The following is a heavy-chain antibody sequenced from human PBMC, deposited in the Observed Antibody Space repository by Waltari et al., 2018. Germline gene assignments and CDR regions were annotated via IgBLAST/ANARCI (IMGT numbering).Heavy chain of an antibody. J-gene: IGHJ4*02. CDR3: ARRCSGGSCYPGPFDY. CDR1: GYTFTSYA. D-gene: IGHD2-15*01. Sequence: QVQLVQSGAEVKKPGASVKVSCKASGYTFTSYAMHWVRQAPGQRLEWMGWINAGKGNTKYSQKFQGRVTITRDTSASTAYMELSSLRSEDTAVYYCARRCSGGSCYPGPFDYWGQGTLVTVSS. CDR2: INAGKGNT. V-gene: IGHV1-3*01.